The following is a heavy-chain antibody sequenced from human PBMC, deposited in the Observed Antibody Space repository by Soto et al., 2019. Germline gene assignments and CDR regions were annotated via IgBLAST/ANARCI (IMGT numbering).Heavy chain of an antibody. J-gene: IGHJ5*02. V-gene: IGHV1-2*02. CDR1: GYTFTANY. CDR3: ARGTGTSWFDP. D-gene: IGHD1-7*01. Sequence: ASVKVSCKASGYTFTANYIHWVRQAPGQGLEWMGWINSNSGGTKYAQNFQGRVTLTRDTSISTVYMDLSRLISDDTAVYYCARGTGTSWFDPWGQGTLVTVSS. CDR2: INSNSGGT.